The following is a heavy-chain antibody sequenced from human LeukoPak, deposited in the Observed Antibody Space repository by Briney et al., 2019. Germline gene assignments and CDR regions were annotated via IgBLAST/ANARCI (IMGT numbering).Heavy chain of an antibody. Sequence: GASVKVSCKVSGYTLTELSMHWVRQAPGKGLEWMGGFDPEDGETIYAQKFQGRVTMTEDTPTDTAYMELSSLRSEDTAVYYCATAKYSSGWYPAFDYWGQGTLVTVSS. CDR1: GYTLTELS. J-gene: IGHJ4*02. CDR2: FDPEDGET. D-gene: IGHD6-19*01. V-gene: IGHV1-24*01. CDR3: ATAKYSSGWYPAFDY.